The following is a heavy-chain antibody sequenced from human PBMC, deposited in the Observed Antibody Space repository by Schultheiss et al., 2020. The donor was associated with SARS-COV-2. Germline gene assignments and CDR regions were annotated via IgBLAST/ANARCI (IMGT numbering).Heavy chain of an antibody. J-gene: IGHJ6*03. CDR3: AKGGRVVVPAAHNKDYMDV. V-gene: IGHV3-9*01. CDR2: ISWNSGSI. D-gene: IGHD2-2*01. CDR1: GFTFDDYA. Sequence: GGSLRLSCAASGFTFDDYAMHWVRQAPGKGLEWVSGISWNSGSIGYADSVKGRFTISRDNAKNSLYLQMNSLRAEDTAVYYCAKGGRVVVPAAHNKDYMDVWGKGTTVTVSS.